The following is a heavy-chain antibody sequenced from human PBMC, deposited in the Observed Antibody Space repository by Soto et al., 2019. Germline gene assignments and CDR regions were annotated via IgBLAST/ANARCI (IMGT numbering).Heavy chain of an antibody. CDR3: ARSTMVVTALDY. J-gene: IGHJ4*02. CDR2: INAGNGNT. V-gene: IGHV1-3*05. CDR1: GYTFTSYA. D-gene: IGHD2-21*02. Sequence: QVQLVQSGAEEKKPGASVKVSCKASGYTFTSYAMHWVRQAPGQRLEWMGWINAGNGNTKYSQKFQGRVTITRDTSASTAYMELSSLRSEDTAVYYCARSTMVVTALDYWGQGTLVTVSS.